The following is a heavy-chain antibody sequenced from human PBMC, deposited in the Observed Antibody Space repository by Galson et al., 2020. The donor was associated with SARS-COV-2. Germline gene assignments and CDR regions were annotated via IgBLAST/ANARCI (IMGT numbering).Heavy chain of an antibody. CDR3: ARGPPTPGYCGSTSCYPDY. CDR2: ISYDGSNV. CDR1: GFIFSSYA. J-gene: IGHJ4*02. D-gene: IGHD2-2*03. Sequence: GGSLSLSCAASGFIFSSYAMHWVRQAPGKGLEWVAVISYDGSNVYYADSVKGRFTISRDNSKNTLYLQMNSLRAEDTAVYYCARGPPTPGYCGSTSCYPDYWGQGTLVTASS. V-gene: IGHV3-30*04.